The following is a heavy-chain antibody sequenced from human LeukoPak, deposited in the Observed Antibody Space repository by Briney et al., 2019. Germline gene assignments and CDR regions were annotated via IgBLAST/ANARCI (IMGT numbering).Heavy chain of an antibody. V-gene: IGHV4-59*08. CDR1: GGSIGTYY. D-gene: IGHD7-27*01. CDR3: ARGFRGDNFDY. Sequence: SETLSLTCTVSGGSIGTYYWSWIRQPPGKGLEWIGYIYYSGSTNYNPSLKSRVTISVDTSKNQFSLQLSSVTAADTAVYFCARGFRGDNFDYWGQGTLVTVSS. J-gene: IGHJ4*02. CDR2: IYYSGST.